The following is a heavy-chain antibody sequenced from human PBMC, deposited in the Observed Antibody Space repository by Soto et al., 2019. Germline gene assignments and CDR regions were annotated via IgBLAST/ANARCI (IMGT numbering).Heavy chain of an antibody. Sequence: SETLSLTCTVSGGSVSSGSFYWSWIRRPPGKGLEWIGYFYDSGSTKYNPSHKSRVTKSVDTSKNQFSLKPSSVTAEGTAVYYCAVPSPPATPYYYAMDVWGQGTTVTVSS. J-gene: IGHJ6*02. CDR2: FYDSGST. D-gene: IGHD5-12*01. V-gene: IGHV4-61*01. CDR1: GGSVSSGSFY. CDR3: AVPSPPATPYYYAMDV.